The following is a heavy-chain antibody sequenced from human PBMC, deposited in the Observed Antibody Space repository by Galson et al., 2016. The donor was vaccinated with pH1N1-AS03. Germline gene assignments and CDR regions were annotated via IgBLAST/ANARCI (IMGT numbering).Heavy chain of an antibody. CDR3: AKYYRVNYIDA. V-gene: IGHV3-74*01. CDR1: GFTFSDNW. CDR2: IISNGSGT. D-gene: IGHD3-16*01. J-gene: IGHJ4*02. Sequence: SLRLSCAASGFTFSDNWMHWVRQAPGKGLEWVSRIISNGSGTKDADSVKGRFTTSRDNARNTLYLQMNSLRAEDTAVYYCAKYYRVNYIDAWGQGTLVTVSS.